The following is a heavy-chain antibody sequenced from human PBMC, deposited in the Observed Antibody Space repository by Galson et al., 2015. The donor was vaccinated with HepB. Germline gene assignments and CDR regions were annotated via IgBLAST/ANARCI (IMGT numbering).Heavy chain of an antibody. Sequence: SLRLSCAASGFTFSSYEMNWVRQAPGKGLEWVSYISSSGSTIYYADSVKGRFTISRDNAKNSLYLQMNSLRAEDTAVYYCASLGSIAAAGPWGQGTLVTVSS. V-gene: IGHV3-48*03. CDR1: GFTFSSYE. CDR2: ISSSGSTI. D-gene: IGHD6-13*01. J-gene: IGHJ5*02. CDR3: ASLGSIAAAGP.